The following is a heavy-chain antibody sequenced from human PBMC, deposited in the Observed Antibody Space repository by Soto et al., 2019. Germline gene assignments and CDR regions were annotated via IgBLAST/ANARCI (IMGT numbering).Heavy chain of an antibody. J-gene: IGHJ6*02. Sequence: SETLSLTCAVSGDSIISIYHWSWIRQPPGRGLEWIASIYHTGTTYYTPSLRSRVTISVDTSKNQFSLRLSSVTAADTAAYYCSRAPSAYSRGYGMDVWGQGTTVTVSS. D-gene: IGHD5-18*01. CDR3: SRAPSAYSRGYGMDV. CDR1: GDSIISIYH. CDR2: IYHTGTT. V-gene: IGHV4-38-2*01.